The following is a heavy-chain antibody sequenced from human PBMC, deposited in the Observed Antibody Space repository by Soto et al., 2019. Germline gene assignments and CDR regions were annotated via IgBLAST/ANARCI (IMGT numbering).Heavy chain of an antibody. J-gene: IGHJ5*02. CDR2: IYYSGST. D-gene: IGHD1-26*01. CDR3: ARDLTISGSYPRVWFDP. CDR1: GGSISSYY. V-gene: IGHV4-59*01. Sequence: SETLSLTCTVSGGSISSYYWSWIRQPPGKGLEWIGYIYYSGSTNYNPSLKSRVTISVDTSKNQFSLKLSSVTAADTAVYYCARDLTISGSYPRVWFDPWGQGTLVTASS.